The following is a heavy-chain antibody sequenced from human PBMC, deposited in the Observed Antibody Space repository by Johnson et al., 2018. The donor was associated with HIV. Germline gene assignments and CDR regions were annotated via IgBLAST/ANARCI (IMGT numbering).Heavy chain of an antibody. D-gene: IGHD3-22*01. CDR1: GFTFSSYA. J-gene: IGHJ3*02. CDR2: ISYDGSNK. CDR3: ARGGYYDSSGRYDAFDI. V-gene: IGHV3-30-3*01. Sequence: VQLVESGGGVVQPGRSLRLSCAASGFTFSSYAMHWVRQAPGKGLEWVAVISYDGSNKYYADSVKGRFTISRDNSKNTLYLQMNSLRAEDTAVYYCARGGYYDSSGRYDAFDIWGQGTMVTVSS.